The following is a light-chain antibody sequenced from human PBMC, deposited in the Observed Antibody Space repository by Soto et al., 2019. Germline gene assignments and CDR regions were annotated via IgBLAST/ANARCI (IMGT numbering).Light chain of an antibody. CDR1: RDISNF. Sequence: IQMTQSASSVFAFGGERLTITCRASRDISNFLAWYQQTPGKAPKLLLRGASSLHRGVPSRFSGGGAGTEFTLTISSLQPEDFATYYCQQTSAFPRTFGQGTKVDVK. CDR2: GAS. CDR3: QQTSAFPRT. V-gene: IGKV1-12*01. J-gene: IGKJ2*01.